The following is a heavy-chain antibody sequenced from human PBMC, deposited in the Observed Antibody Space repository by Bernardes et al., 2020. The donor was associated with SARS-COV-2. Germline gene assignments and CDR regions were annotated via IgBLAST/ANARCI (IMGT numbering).Heavy chain of an antibody. CDR1: GGPISGGTR. Sequence: SETLSLTCAVSGGPISGGTRWAWVRQSPEKGLEWIGEIYHLGSTNYNPSFQGRVTISLDKSKNHFSLNLSSVTAADTAVYYCARDFSNGWRKNAFDIWGQGTMVTVSS. V-gene: IGHV4-4*02. D-gene: IGHD6-19*01. CDR2: IYHLGST. J-gene: IGHJ3*02. CDR3: ARDFSNGWRKNAFDI.